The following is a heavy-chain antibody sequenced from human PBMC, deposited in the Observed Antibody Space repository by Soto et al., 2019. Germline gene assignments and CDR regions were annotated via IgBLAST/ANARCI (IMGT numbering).Heavy chain of an antibody. CDR1: GFTLSSYG. J-gene: IGHJ4*02. V-gene: IGHV3-7*01. D-gene: IGHD4-17*01. CDR2: IKQDGSQK. CDR3: MTSVTTHDY. Sequence: GGSLRLSCAASGFTLSSYGVNWVRLAPGKGLEWVANIKQDGSQKNYVDSVKGRFTISRDNAKNSLYLQMSSLRAEDTAVYYCMTSVTTHDYWGQGTLVTVSS.